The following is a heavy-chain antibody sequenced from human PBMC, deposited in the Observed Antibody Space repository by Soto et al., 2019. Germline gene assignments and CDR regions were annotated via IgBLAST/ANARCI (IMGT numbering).Heavy chain of an antibody. J-gene: IGHJ6*02. Sequence: ASVEVSCRASGYTFTGYYMHWVRQAPGQGLEWMGWINPNSGGTNYAQKFQGRVTMTRDTSISTAYMELSRLRSDDTAVYYCARGQDIVVVVAARVGGMDVWGQGTTVTVSS. CDR2: INPNSGGT. D-gene: IGHD2-15*01. CDR3: ARGQDIVVVVAARVGGMDV. V-gene: IGHV1-2*02. CDR1: GYTFTGYY.